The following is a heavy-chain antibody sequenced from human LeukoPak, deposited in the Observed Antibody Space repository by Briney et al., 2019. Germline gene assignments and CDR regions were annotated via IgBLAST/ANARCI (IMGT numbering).Heavy chain of an antibody. Sequence: SETLSLTCAVYGGSFSGYYWSWIRQPPGKGLEWIGEINHSGGTNYNPSLKSRVTISVDTSKNQFSLKLSSVTAADTAVYYCARRQGTMTTTRSFDYWGQGTLVTVSS. CDR1: GGSFSGYY. V-gene: IGHV4-34*01. CDR3: ARRQGTMTTTRSFDY. D-gene: IGHD4-11*01. J-gene: IGHJ4*02. CDR2: INHSGGT.